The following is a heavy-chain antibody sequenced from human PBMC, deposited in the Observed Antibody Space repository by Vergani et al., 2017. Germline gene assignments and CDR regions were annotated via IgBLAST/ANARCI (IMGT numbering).Heavy chain of an antibody. D-gene: IGHD4-17*01. J-gene: IGHJ4*02. Sequence: EVQLVESGGGLVQPGGSLRLSCAASGFTFSSYWMSWVRQAPGKGLEWVANIKQDGSEKYYVDSVKGRFTISSDNAKNSRYLQMNSLRAEDTAVYYCARDQSHYCDYTIDYWGQGTLVTVSS. V-gene: IGHV3-7*01. CDR2: IKQDGSEK. CDR3: ARDQSHYCDYTIDY. CDR1: GFTFSSYW.